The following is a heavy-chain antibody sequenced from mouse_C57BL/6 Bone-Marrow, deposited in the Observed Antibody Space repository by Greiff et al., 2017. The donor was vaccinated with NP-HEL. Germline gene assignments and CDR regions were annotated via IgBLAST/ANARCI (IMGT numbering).Heavy chain of an antibody. CDR2: IYPGNSDT. CDR1: GYTFTSYW. J-gene: IGHJ1*03. D-gene: IGHD1-1*02. V-gene: IGHV1-5*01. Sequence: EVQLQQSGTVLARPGASVKMSCKTSGYTFTSYWMHWVKQRPGQGLEWIGAIYPGNSDTSYNQKFKGKAKLTAVTSASTAYMELSSLTNEDSAVYYCTRLWCYWYFDVWGTGTTVTVSS. CDR3: TRLWCYWYFDV.